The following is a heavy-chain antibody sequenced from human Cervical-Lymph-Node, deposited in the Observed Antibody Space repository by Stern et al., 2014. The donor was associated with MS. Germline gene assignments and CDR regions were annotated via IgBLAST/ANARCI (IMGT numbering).Heavy chain of an antibody. CDR2: FDAEGSET. V-gene: IGHV1-24*01. Sequence: VQLVQSGAALQQPGASVQVSCKVSGGSLTELSIPWVRQGRANGLPWMGSFDAEGSETGYAEAFQGRVTMTEDTSTDTAYMDLSGLTSEDTALYFCATSEIGYFDSWGQGTLITVSS. CDR3: ATSEIGYFDS. J-gene: IGHJ4*02. CDR1: GGSLTELS.